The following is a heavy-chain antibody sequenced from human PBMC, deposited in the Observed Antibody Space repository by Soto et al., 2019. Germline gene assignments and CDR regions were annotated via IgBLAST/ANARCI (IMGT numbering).Heavy chain of an antibody. V-gene: IGHV1-3*01. CDR1: GYTFTSYA. CDR2: INAGNGNT. D-gene: IGHD1-26*01. CDR3: AREGWELRGEFDY. J-gene: IGHJ4*02. Sequence: GASVKVSCKASGYTFTSYAMHWVRQAPGQRLEWMGWINAGNGNTKYSQKFQGRVTITRDTSASTAYMELSSLRSEDTAVYYCAREGWELRGEFDYWGQGTLVTVSS.